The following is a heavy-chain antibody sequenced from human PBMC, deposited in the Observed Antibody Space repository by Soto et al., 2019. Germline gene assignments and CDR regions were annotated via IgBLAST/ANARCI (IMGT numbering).Heavy chain of an antibody. Sequence: VKVSCKASGGTFSSYTISWVRQAPGQGLEWMGRIIPILGIANYAQKFQGRVTITADKSTSTAYMELSSLRSEDTAVYYCARDGGRFLEWMRANWFDPWGQGTLVTVSS. J-gene: IGHJ5*02. V-gene: IGHV1-69*04. CDR3: ARDGGRFLEWMRANWFDP. CDR1: GGTFSSYT. CDR2: IIPILGIA. D-gene: IGHD3-3*01.